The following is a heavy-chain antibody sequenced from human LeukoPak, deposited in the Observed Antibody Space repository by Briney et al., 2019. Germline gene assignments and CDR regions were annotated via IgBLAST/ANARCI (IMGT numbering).Heavy chain of an antibody. Sequence: PGGSLTLSCAGSGFTFSRYAMSGVSQPPARGVAGVSAISDSGGSTYYAGSLKGRFTISLDTSKNTLYLQMNSLRAEDTAVYYCAKDLVQQLARGGENDYWGEGTLVTVSS. CDR1: GFTFSRYA. CDR2: ISDSGGST. D-gene: IGHD6-13*01. V-gene: IGHV3-23*01. J-gene: IGHJ4*02. CDR3: AKDLVQQLARGGENDY.